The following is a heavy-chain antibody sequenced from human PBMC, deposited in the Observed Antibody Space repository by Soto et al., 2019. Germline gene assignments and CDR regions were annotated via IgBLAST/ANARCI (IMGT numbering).Heavy chain of an antibody. CDR2: IKSKTDGGTT. CDR1: GFTFSNAW. V-gene: IGHV3-15*01. J-gene: IGHJ4*02. Sequence: PGGSLRLSCAASGFTFSNAWMSWVRQAPGKGLEWVGRIKSKTDGGTTDYAAPVKGRFTISRDDSKNTLYLQMNSLKTEDTAVYYCTTLRYFDCLPYYFAYWGRGTLVTVSS. CDR3: TTLRYFDCLPYYFAY. D-gene: IGHD3-9*01.